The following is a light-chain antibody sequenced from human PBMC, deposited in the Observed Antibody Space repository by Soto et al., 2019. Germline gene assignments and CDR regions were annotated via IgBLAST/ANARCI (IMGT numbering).Light chain of an antibody. J-gene: IGLJ1*01. Sequence: QSVLTQPPSASGTPGQRVTISCSGSSSNIGTNPVNWYQQLPGTAPKLLIYTNYQRPSGVPDRFSGSKSGTSASLAISGLQSEDEADYYCAAWDDSLNVHVFGTGTKVTVL. V-gene: IGLV1-44*01. CDR1: SSNIGTNP. CDR3: AAWDDSLNVHV. CDR2: TNY.